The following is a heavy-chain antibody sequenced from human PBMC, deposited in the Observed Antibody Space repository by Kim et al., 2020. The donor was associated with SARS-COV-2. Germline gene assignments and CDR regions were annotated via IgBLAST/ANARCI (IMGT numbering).Heavy chain of an antibody. CDR1: GYSFTSYW. CDR3: ARHDGLLWFGELWDYYGMDV. D-gene: IGHD3-10*01. CDR2: IYPGDSDT. Sequence: GESLKISCKGSGYSFTSYWIGWVRQMPGKGLEWMGIIYPGDSDTRYSPSFRGQVTISADKSISTAYLQWSSLKASDTAMYYCARHDGLLWFGELWDYYGMDVWGQGTTVTVSS. V-gene: IGHV5-51*01. J-gene: IGHJ6*02.